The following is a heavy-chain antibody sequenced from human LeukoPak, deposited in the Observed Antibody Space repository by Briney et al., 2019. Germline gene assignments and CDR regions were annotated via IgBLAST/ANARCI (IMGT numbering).Heavy chain of an antibody. CDR3: ARENPARGSGSYYVRGAFDI. Sequence: SETLSLTCTVSGGSISSGDYYWSWIRQPPGKGLEWIGYIYYSGSTYYNPSLKSRVTISVDTSKNQFSLKLSSVTAADTAVYYCARENPARGSGSYYVRGAFDIWGQGTMVTVSS. CDR2: IYYSGST. V-gene: IGHV4-30-4*08. J-gene: IGHJ3*02. CDR1: GGSISSGDYY. D-gene: IGHD3-10*01.